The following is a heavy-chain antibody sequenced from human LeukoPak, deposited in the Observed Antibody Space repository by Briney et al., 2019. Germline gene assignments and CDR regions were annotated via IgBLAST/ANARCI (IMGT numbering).Heavy chain of an antibody. CDR3: ARTPSAATRYYYYYGMDV. Sequence: SETLSLTCAVYGGSFSGYYWSWIRQPPGKGLEWIGEINHSGSTNYNPSLKSRVTISVDTSKNQFSLKLSSVTAADTAVYYCARTPSAATRYYYYYGMDVWSKGTTVTVSS. CDR2: INHSGST. D-gene: IGHD2-15*01. V-gene: IGHV4-34*01. J-gene: IGHJ6*04. CDR1: GGSFSGYY.